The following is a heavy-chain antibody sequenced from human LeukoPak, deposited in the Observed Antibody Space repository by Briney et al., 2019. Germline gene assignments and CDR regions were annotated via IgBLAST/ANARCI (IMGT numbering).Heavy chain of an antibody. CDR2: IIPIFGTA. CDR3: ARVGLSIIRRYQLQSPGHYYGMDV. J-gene: IGHJ6*02. Sequence: SVKVSCKASGGTFSSYAISWVRQAPGQGLEWMGGIIPIFGTANYAQKFQGRVTITADESTSTAYMELSSLRSEDTAVYYCARVGLSIIRRYQLQSPGHYYGMDVWGQGTTITVSS. V-gene: IGHV1-69*13. CDR1: GGTFSSYA. D-gene: IGHD2-2*01.